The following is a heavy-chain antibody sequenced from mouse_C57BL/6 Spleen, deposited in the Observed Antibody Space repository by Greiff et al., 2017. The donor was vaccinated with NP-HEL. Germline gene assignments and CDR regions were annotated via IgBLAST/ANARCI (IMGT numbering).Heavy chain of an antibody. J-gene: IGHJ2*01. Sequence: VQLKQSGPELVKPGASVKIPCKASGYTFTDYNMDWVKQSHGKSLEWIGDINPNNGGTIYNQKFKGKATLTVDKSSSTAYMELRSLTSEDTAVYYCARCDYDEESFDYGGQGTTLTVSS. CDR1: GYTFTDYN. D-gene: IGHD2-4*01. V-gene: IGHV1-18*01. CDR2: INPNNGGT. CDR3: ARCDYDEESFDY.